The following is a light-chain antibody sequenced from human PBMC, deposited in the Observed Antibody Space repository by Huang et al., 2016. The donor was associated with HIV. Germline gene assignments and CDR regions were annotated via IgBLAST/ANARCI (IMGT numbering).Light chain of an antibody. Sequence: DVLLTQSPLSLPVTLGQPAFITCKSNQSLVYGDGNIYLNCFHQRPGHSPRRLIYKLSNRDSGVPDRFSAGGSGTDFALWISEVEAEDVGDYDCMQASHGAATFGQGTRVDIK. J-gene: IGKJ1*01. CDR1: QSLVYGDGNIY. CDR3: MQASHGAAT. CDR2: KLS. V-gene: IGKV2-30*01.